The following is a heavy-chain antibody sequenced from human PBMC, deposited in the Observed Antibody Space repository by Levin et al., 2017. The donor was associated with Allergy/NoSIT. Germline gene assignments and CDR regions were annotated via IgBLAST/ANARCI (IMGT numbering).Heavy chain of an antibody. Sequence: GESLKISCAASGFIFGSFGMHWVRQAPGKGLEWVAVISFDGDNKCYADSVKGRFTISRDNSKNTLYLQMNSLRPEDTAVYYCAKDSGYYRYYFDNWGQGTLVTVSS. CDR2: ISFDGDNK. D-gene: IGHD3-22*01. CDR3: AKDSGYYRYYFDN. J-gene: IGHJ4*02. CDR1: GFIFGSFG. V-gene: IGHV3-30*18.